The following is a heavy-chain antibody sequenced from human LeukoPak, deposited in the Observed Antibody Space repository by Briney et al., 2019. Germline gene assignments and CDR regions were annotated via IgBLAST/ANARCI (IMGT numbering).Heavy chain of an antibody. V-gene: IGHV4-30-2*01. Sequence: PSETLSLTCAVSGGSISSGGYSWGWLRQPPGKGVEWIGYIYDSGSTYDNPSHKRRVTITENRSKKQFSLKLSSVTAADTAVYYCARGARGDDAFDIWGQGTMVTVSS. J-gene: IGHJ3*02. CDR1: GGSISSGGYS. CDR3: ARGARGDDAFDI. CDR2: IYDSGST.